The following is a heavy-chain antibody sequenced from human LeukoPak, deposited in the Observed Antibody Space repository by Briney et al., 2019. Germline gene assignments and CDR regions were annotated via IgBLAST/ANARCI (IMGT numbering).Heavy chain of an antibody. CDR1: GFTFNNYA. J-gene: IGHJ4*02. Sequence: GGSLRLSCAASGFTFNNYAMSWVRRAPRKGLEWVSTIMIGGDGKHYADSVKGRFTISRDRSENTLYLQMNGLRADDTAVYYCVRAAPRDCSPASCSLFDTWGQGTLVTVSS. CDR3: VRAAPRDCSPASCSLFDT. V-gene: IGHV3-23*01. D-gene: IGHD2-2*01. CDR2: IMIGGDGK.